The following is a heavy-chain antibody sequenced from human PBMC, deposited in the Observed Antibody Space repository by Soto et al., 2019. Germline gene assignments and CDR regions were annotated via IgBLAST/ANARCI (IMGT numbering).Heavy chain of an antibody. D-gene: IGHD3-10*01. Sequence: SETLSLTCAVYGGSFSGYYWSWIRQPPGKGLEWIGEINHSGSTNYNPSLKSRVTISVDTSKNQISLKLSSVTAADTAVYYCAREICGRITMVRGPRGAFDIWGQGTMVTVSS. CDR3: AREICGRITMVRGPRGAFDI. V-gene: IGHV4-34*01. CDR2: INHSGST. CDR1: GGSFSGYY. J-gene: IGHJ3*02.